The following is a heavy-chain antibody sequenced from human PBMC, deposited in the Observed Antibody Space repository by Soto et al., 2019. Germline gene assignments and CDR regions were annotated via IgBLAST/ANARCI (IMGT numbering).Heavy chain of an antibody. Sequence: SETLSLTCAVYGGSFSGYYWSWIRQPPGKGLEWIGEINHSGSTNYNPSLKSRVTISVDTSKNQFSLKLSSVTAADTAVYYCARSRYYYGSGSYYAHFYFDYWGQGTLVTVSS. CDR1: GGSFSGYY. V-gene: IGHV4-34*01. J-gene: IGHJ4*02. D-gene: IGHD3-10*01. CDR3: ARSRYYYGSGSYYAHFYFDY. CDR2: INHSGST.